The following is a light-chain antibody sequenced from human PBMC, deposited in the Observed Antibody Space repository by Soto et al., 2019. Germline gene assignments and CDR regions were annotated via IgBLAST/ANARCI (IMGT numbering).Light chain of an antibody. CDR3: QSYDNTLCASV. Sequence: QSVLTQPASVSGSPGQSITISCTGTSSDVGGYNYVSWYQQFPGRAPNLLIYGSSNRPSGVPDRFSGSKSGTSASLAITGLQAEDEADYYCQSYDNTLCASVFGGGTKLTVL. CDR2: GSS. CDR1: SSDVGGYNY. J-gene: IGLJ2*01. V-gene: IGLV2-14*03.